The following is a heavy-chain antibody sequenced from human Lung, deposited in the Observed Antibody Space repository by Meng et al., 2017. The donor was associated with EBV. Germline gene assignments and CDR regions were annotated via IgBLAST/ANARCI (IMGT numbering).Heavy chain of an antibody. V-gene: IGHV3-74*01. CDR1: GFTFSSYW. CDR2: SNSDGSNT. CDR3: ARDRGYYFDY. D-gene: IGHD3-10*01. J-gene: IGHJ4*02. Sequence: VLTVGLGEGLVTPVGSLRLSCAASGFTFSSYWMHWVRQAPGKGLVWVARSNSDGSNTSYADSVKCRFTISRDNAKNTLYLQMNSLRAEDTAVYYCARDRGYYFDYWGQGTLVTVSS.